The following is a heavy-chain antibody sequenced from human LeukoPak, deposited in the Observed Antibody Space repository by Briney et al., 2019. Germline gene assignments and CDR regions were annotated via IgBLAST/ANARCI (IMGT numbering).Heavy chain of an antibody. CDR3: TRDTDGSLDY. J-gene: IGHJ4*02. D-gene: IGHD1-26*01. Sequence: GGSLRLSCAASGFTLTNSGMGWVRQAPGKGLEWVANIKQDGGMTYYADSLKGRFTISRDNPKNSLYQQMNNLIADDTAVYYCTRDTDGSLDYWGQGILVTVAS. CDR1: GFTLTNSG. CDR2: IKQDGGMT. V-gene: IGHV3-7*01.